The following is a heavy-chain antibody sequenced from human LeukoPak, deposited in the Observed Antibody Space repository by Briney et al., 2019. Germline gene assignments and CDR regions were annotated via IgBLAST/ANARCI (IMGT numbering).Heavy chain of an antibody. CDR2: INHNGNVN. CDR1: GFTFSRHG. CDR3: ARGGGLDV. J-gene: IGHJ6*02. V-gene: IGHV3-7*03. D-gene: IGHD3-16*01. Sequence: PGGSLRLSCAPSGFTFSRHGMHWVRQAPGKGLEWVASINHNGNVNYYVDSVKGRFTISRDNAKNSLYLQMSNLRAEDTAVYFCARGGGLDVWGQGATVTVSS.